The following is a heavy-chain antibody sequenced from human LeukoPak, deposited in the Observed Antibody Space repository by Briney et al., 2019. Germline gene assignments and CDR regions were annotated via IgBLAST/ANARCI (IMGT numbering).Heavy chain of an antibody. J-gene: IGHJ3*02. CDR2: IYTSGST. Sequence: PSQTLSLTCTVSGGSISSGSYYWSWIRQPAWKGLEWIGRIYTSGSTHYNPSLRSRGTISVDTSKNQFSLKLSSVTAADTAVYYCARDSLAYYDFWSGYNAFDIWGQGTMVTVSS. CDR1: GGSISSGSYY. CDR3: ARDSLAYYDFWSGYNAFDI. V-gene: IGHV4-61*02. D-gene: IGHD3-3*01.